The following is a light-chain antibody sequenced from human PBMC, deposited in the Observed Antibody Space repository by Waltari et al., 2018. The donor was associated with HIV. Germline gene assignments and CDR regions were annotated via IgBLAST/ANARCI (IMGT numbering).Light chain of an antibody. Sequence: SYELTQPPSVSESPGQTARITCSGDVLPKHYAYWYQQKPGQAPVVVISKDSERPSGIPERFSGSSSGTTVTLTISGVQAEDEADYYCQSADSSGTYAVFGGGTQLTVL. J-gene: IGLJ7*01. CDR2: KDS. V-gene: IGLV3-25*03. CDR3: QSADSSGTYAV. CDR1: VLPKHY.